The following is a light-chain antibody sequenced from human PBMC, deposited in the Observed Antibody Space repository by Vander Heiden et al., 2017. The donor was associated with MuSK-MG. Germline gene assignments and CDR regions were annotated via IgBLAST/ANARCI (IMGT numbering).Light chain of an antibody. CDR2: DAS. V-gene: IGKV3-11*01. CDR1: HSVSSY. CDR3: HVRRDWGQA. J-gene: IGKJ2*01. Sequence: IVLPPPPATLSLSPGQTATLSCRASHSVSSYLAWYQQKPGQAPGLLLYDASTRATGIPARFTCSPSGSKFSMTMSSLVPEDIAVYYCHVRRDWGQALGQGTKLEIK.